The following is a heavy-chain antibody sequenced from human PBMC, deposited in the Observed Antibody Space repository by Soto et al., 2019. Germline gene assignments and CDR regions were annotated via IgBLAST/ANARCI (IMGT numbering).Heavy chain of an antibody. J-gene: IGHJ1*01. CDR1: VYSFTSYW. V-gene: IGHV5-51*01. D-gene: IGHD3-22*01. Sequence: SLKISCQWSVYSFTSYWIGWVRQMPLKFLGWVGIIYPGDSDTRYSPSFQGQVTISADKSISTAYLQWSSLKASDTAMYYCARLYYYDSSGYYYGVEYFQHWGQGTLVTVSS. CDR3: ARLYYYDSSGYYYGVEYFQH. CDR2: IYPGDSDT.